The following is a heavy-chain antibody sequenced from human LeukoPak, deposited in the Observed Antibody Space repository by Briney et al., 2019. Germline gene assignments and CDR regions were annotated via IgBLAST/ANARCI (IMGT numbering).Heavy chain of an antibody. D-gene: IGHD1-26*01. CDR1: GFTFSSYA. J-gene: IGHJ3*02. V-gene: IGHV3-30-3*01. Sequence: PGGSLRLSCAASGFTFSSYAMSWVRQAPGKGLEWVAVISYDGSNKYYADSVKGRFTISRDNSKNTLYLQMNSLRAEDTAVYYCARSGGPVAFDIWGQGTMVTVSS. CDR2: ISYDGSNK. CDR3: ARSGGPVAFDI.